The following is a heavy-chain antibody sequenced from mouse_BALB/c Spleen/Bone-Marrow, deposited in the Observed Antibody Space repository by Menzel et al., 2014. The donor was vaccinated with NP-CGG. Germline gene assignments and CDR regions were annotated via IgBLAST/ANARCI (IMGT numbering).Heavy chain of an antibody. CDR1: GFTFSNYA. Sequence: EVKLVESGGGLVKPGGSLKLSCAASGFTFSNYAMSWVRQTPEKRLEWVATISSGGSYTYCPDSVKGRITISRDNAKNTLYLQMSSLRSEDTAMYYCARNDGYFDWGQGTLVTASA. CDR3: ARNDGYFD. D-gene: IGHD2-3*01. V-gene: IGHV5-9-3*01. J-gene: IGHJ3*01. CDR2: ISSGGSYT.